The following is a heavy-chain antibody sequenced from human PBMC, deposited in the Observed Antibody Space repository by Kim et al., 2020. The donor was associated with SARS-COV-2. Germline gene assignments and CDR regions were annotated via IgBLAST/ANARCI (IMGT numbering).Heavy chain of an antibody. CDR3: ARVFPIKEDYYYYGMDV. V-gene: IGHV7-4-1*02. J-gene: IGHJ6*02. Sequence: ASVKVSCKASGYTFTSYAMNWVRQAPGQGLEWMGWINTNTGNPTYAQGFTGRFVFSLDTSVSTAYLQISSLKAEDTAVYYCARVFPIKEDYYYYGMDVWGQGTTVTVSS. CDR2: INTNTGNP. CDR1: GYTFTSYA.